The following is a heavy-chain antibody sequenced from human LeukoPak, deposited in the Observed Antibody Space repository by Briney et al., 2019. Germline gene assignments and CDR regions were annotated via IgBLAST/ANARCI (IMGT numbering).Heavy chain of an antibody. V-gene: IGHV4-59*01. D-gene: IGHD3-22*01. J-gene: IGHJ3*02. Sequence: SETLSLTCAVSNDSIKDYYWNWIRQPPGKGLEWIGYIYYSGSTNYNPSLKSRVTISVDTSKNQFSLKLSSVTAADTAVYYCAKSSREYYYDSSGPIDIWGQGTMVTVSS. CDR2: IYYSGST. CDR1: NDSIKDYY. CDR3: AKSSREYYYDSSGPIDI.